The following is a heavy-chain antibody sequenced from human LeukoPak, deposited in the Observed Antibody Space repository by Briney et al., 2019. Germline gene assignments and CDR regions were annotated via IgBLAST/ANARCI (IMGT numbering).Heavy chain of an antibody. V-gene: IGHV4-30-2*01. J-gene: IGHJ4*02. CDR3: ARAYCSSTSCYDY. CDR1: GGSISSGGYY. CDR2: IYHSGST. D-gene: IGHD2-2*01. Sequence: SETLSLTCTVSGGSISSGGYYWSWIRQPPGKGLAWIGYIYHSGSTYYNPSLKSRVTISVDRSKNQFSLKLSSVSAADTAVYYCARAYCSSTSCYDYWGQGTLVTVSS.